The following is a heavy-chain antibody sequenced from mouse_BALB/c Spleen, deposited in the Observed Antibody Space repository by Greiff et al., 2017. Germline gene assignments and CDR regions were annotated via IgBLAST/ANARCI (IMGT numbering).Heavy chain of an antibody. CDR2: INSNGGST. CDR1: GFTFSSYS. Sequence: EVMLVESGGGLVKPGGSLKLSCAASGFTFSSYSMSWVRQTPEKRLEWVATINSNGGSTYYPDSVKGRFTISRDNAKNTLYLQMSSLKSEDTAMYYCARDHRYGGFDYWGQGTTLTVSS. J-gene: IGHJ2*01. CDR3: ARDHRYGGFDY. V-gene: IGHV5-6-3*01. D-gene: IGHD2-14*01.